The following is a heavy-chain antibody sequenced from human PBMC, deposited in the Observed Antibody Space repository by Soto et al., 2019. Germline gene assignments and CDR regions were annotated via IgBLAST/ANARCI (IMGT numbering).Heavy chain of an antibody. J-gene: IGHJ5*02. V-gene: IGHV3-23*01. Sequence: PGGSLRLSCTGSGFRFFSYAMSWVRQAPGKGLEWVSTISGSGGHTYYADSVKGRFVVSRDNDKNTVYLHMSSLTGEDTAVYFCAKIEMGWFAHWGQGTQVTVSS. CDR1: GFRFFSYA. D-gene: IGHD2-8*01. CDR3: AKIEMGWFAH. CDR2: ISGSGGHT.